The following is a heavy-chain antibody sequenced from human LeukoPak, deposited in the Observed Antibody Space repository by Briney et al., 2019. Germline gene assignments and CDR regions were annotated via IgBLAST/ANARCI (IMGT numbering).Heavy chain of an antibody. CDR3: ARDKPSDQLLLVHDYMDV. CDR1: GFSLGDYW. J-gene: IGHJ6*03. D-gene: IGHD2-2*01. CDR2: IKQDGSEK. V-gene: IGHV3-7*01. Sequence: HPGGSLRLSCTASGFSLGDYWMNWVRQAPGKGLEWVANIKQDGSEKYYVDSVKGRFTISRDNAKNSLYLQMNSLRAEDTAVYYCARDKPSDQLLLVHDYMDVWGKGTTVTVSS.